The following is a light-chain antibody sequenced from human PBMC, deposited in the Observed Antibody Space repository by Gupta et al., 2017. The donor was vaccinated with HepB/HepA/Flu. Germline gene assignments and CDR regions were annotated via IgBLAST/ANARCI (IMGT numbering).Light chain of an antibody. CDR1: ILGDKS. CDR3: QAWDSSTRHVL. CDR2: QNS. V-gene: IGLV3-1*01. Sequence: SYDLTQPPSVSVSPGQTASITCPGNILGDKSSSWYQQRPGQSPVLVIYQNSRRPSGISERFSGSKSGNTGTLTISETQAMDEADYYCQAWDSSTRHVLFGGGTKLTVL. J-gene: IGLJ2*01.